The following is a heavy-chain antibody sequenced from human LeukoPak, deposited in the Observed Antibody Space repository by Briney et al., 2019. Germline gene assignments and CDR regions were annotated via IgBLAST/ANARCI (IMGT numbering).Heavy chain of an antibody. Sequence: GGSLKLSCAASGFTFSDYYMSWIRQAPGKGLEWVSYISSSGTTIYYADSVKGRFTISRDNAKNSLYLQMNSLRAEDTAVYYCARDVSYYYDSSGYYYWGQGTLVTVSS. CDR3: ARDVSYYYDSSGYYY. V-gene: IGHV3-11*01. J-gene: IGHJ4*02. CDR2: ISSSGTTI. CDR1: GFTFSDYY. D-gene: IGHD3-22*01.